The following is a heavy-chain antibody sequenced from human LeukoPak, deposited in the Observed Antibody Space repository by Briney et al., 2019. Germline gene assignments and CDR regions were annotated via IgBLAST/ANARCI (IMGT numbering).Heavy chain of an antibody. CDR1: GVIVNGNY. J-gene: IGHJ4*02. Sequence: PGGSLRLSCAASGVIVNGNYMSWVRQAPGKGLEWVSVIYSGGRAYYADSVKGRFTISRDGSKNTLFLQMDSLRAEDTAVYYCARAPFRGYTTGWYRYFDSWGQGTLVTVSS. CDR2: IYSGGRA. D-gene: IGHD6-19*01. CDR3: ARAPFRGYTTGWYRYFDS. V-gene: IGHV3-66*01.